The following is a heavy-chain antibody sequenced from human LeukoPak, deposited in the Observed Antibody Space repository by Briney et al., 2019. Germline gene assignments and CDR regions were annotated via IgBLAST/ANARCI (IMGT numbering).Heavy chain of an antibody. Sequence: PGGSLRLSCAASGFTVSSNYMNWVRQAPGKGLEGISVIYGGGRTYYADSVKGRFTISRDNSKNTLYLQMNSLRAEDTAVYYCARPYSSSHNAWFDPWGQGTLVTVSS. V-gene: IGHV3-53*01. CDR1: GFTVSSNY. CDR3: ARPYSSSHNAWFDP. J-gene: IGHJ5*02. CDR2: IYGGGRT. D-gene: IGHD6-13*01.